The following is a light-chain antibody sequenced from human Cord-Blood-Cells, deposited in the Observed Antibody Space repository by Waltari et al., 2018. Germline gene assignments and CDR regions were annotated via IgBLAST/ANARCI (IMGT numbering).Light chain of an antibody. CDR2: GAS. V-gene: IGKV3-20*01. CDR1: QSVSSSY. Sequence: VFTPSPGTLSLSPGERATLSCRASQSVSSSYLAWYQQKPGQAPRLLIYGASSRTTGIPDRFSGSGSGTDFTLTISRLEPEDFAVYYCQQYGSSPSTFGPGTKVDIK. J-gene: IGKJ3*01. CDR3: QQYGSSPST.